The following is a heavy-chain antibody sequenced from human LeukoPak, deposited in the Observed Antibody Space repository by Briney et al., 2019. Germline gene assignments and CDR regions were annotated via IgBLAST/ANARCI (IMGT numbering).Heavy chain of an antibody. CDR2: IKQDGSEK. V-gene: IGHV3-7*03. CDR3: ARPAQQLVPWCFDL. CDR1: GFTFSSYW. D-gene: IGHD6-13*01. J-gene: IGHJ2*01. Sequence: GGSLRLSCAASGFTFSSYWMSWVRQAPGKGLEWVANIKQDGSEKYYVDSVKGRFTISRDNAKNSLYLQMNSLRAEDTAVYYCARPAQQLVPWCFDLWGRGTLVTVSS.